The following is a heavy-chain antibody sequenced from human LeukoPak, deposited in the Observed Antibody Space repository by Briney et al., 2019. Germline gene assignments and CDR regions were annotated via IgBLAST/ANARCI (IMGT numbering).Heavy chain of an antibody. J-gene: IGHJ6*03. V-gene: IGHV4-59*01. CDR2: IYYSGST. D-gene: IGHD3-3*01. CDR1: GVSISDYY. CDR3: ARGDFCSKSNCYLRPMDV. Sequence: SETLSLTCTVSGVSISDYYWNWIRQPPGKGLEWIGYIYYSGSTTYNPSLKSRLTMSVDTAKNQFSLKLRSVTAADTAVYYCARGDFCSKSNCYLRPMDVWGKGTTVTVSS.